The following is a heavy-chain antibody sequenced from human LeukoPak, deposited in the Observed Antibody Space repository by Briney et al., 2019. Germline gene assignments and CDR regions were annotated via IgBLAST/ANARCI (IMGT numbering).Heavy chain of an antibody. Sequence: PSETLSLTCTVSGDSISGYFWSWIRQPPGKGLEWTGYIYYSGSTNYNPSLRSRVTISVDTSKNQFSLKLSSVTAADTAVYYCARDVRSSGWYSSWYFDLWGRGTLVTVSS. J-gene: IGHJ2*01. D-gene: IGHD6-19*01. V-gene: IGHV4-59*01. CDR3: ARDVRSSGWYSSWYFDL. CDR1: GDSISGYF. CDR2: IYYSGST.